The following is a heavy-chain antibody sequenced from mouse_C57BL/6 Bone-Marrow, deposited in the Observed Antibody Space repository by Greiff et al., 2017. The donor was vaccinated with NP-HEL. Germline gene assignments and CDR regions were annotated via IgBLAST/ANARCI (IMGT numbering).Heavy chain of an antibody. V-gene: IGHV1-81*01. D-gene: IGHD4-1*01. Sequence: LVESGAELARPGASVKLSCKASGYTFTSYGISWVKQRTGQGLEWIGEIYPRSGNTYYNEKFKGKATLTADKSSSTAYMELRSLTSEDSAVYFCGRSELGRGFAYWGQGTLVTVSA. J-gene: IGHJ3*01. CDR2: IYPRSGNT. CDR3: GRSELGRGFAY. CDR1: GYTFTSYG.